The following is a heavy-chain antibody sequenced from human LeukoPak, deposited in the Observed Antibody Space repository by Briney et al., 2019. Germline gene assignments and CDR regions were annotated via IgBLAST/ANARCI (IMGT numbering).Heavy chain of an antibody. D-gene: IGHD3-16*01. V-gene: IGHV4-39*07. CDR1: GGSISSSSYY. J-gene: IGHJ5*02. CDR2: IYYSGST. CDR3: ARFTPQGYGWGGYNRFDP. Sequence: SETLSLTCTVSGGSISSSSYYWGWIRQPPGKGLEWIGSIYYSGSTYYNPSLKSRVTISVDTSENQFSLKLSSVTAADTAVYYCARFTPQGYGWGGYNRFDPWGQGTLVTVSS.